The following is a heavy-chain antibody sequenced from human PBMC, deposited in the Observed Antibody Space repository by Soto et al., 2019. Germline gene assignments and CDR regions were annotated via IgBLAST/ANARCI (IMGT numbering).Heavy chain of an antibody. J-gene: IGHJ4*02. V-gene: IGHV1-18*01. CDR2: INAYNGNT. CDR3: ARERGHQLVDY. Sequence: QVQLVQSGAEVKKPGASVKVSCKASGYTFNSYGISWVRQAPGQGLEWMGWINAYNGNTNYAQKLQGRVTMTTDTSTXTAYMELXSLRSDDTAVYYCARERGHQLVDYWGQGTLVTVSS. CDR1: GYTFNSYG. D-gene: IGHD6-13*01.